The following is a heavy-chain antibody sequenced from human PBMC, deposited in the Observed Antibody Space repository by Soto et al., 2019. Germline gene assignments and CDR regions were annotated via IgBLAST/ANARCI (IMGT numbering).Heavy chain of an antibody. CDR3: ARDGDYYDSSGWVDYYYGMDV. CDR2: ISSSSSYI. CDR1: GFTFSSYS. Sequence: GGSLRLSCAASGFTFSSYSMNWVRQAPGKGLEWVSSISSSSSYIYYADSVKGRFTISRDNAKNSLYLQMNSLRAEDTAVYYCARDGDYYDSSGWVDYYYGMDVWGQGTTVTVSS. J-gene: IGHJ6*02. D-gene: IGHD3-22*01. V-gene: IGHV3-21*01.